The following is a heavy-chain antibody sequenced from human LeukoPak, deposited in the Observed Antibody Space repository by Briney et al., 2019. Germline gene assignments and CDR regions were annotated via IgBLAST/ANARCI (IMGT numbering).Heavy chain of an antibody. CDR1: GYSFTIYW. D-gene: IGHD6-19*01. J-gene: IGHJ3*02. Sequence: GESLKISCEGSGYSFTIYWIGWVRQMPGKGLEWMGIIYPGDSDTTYSPSFQGQVTISADKSISTAYLQWGSLKASDTAIYYCARGAVAGVIDAFDIWGQGTVVTASS. CDR3: ARGAVAGVIDAFDI. V-gene: IGHV5-51*01. CDR2: IYPGDSDT.